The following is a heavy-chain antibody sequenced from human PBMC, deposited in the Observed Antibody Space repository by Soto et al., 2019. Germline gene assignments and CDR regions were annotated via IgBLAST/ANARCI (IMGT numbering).Heavy chain of an antibody. V-gene: IGHV3-49*03. CDR1: GFTFGDYA. J-gene: IGHJ4*02. CDR3: TRWNLGYCSSTSCYPSGGGEEVY. D-gene: IGHD2-2*01. Sequence: GGSLRLSCTASGFTFGDYAMSWFRQAPGKGLEWVGFIRSKAYGGTTEYAASVKGRFTISRDDSKSIAYLQMNSLKTEDTAVYYCTRWNLGYCSSTSCYPSGGGEEVYWGQGTLVTVSS. CDR2: IRSKAYGGTT.